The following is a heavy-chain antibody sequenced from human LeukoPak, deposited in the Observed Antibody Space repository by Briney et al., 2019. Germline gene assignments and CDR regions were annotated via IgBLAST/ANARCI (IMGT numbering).Heavy chain of an antibody. D-gene: IGHD6-13*01. V-gene: IGHV3-23*01. CDR3: ATTGYSSRNY. CDR2: ISGNGDT. J-gene: IGHJ4*02. Sequence: LGGSLRLSCAASGFTFSSYAMGWVRQAPGKGLEWVSAISGNGDTYYADSVKGRFTISRDNSKNTLYLQMNSLRAEDTAVYYCATTGYSSRNYWGQGTLVTVSS. CDR1: GFTFSSYA.